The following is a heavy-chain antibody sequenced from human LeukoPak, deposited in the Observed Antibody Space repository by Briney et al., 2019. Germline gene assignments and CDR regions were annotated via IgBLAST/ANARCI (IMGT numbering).Heavy chain of an antibody. CDR1: GFTFSSYS. CDR2: ISSSSSTI. J-gene: IGHJ3*02. Sequence: GGSLRLSCAASGFTFSSYSMNWVRQAPGKGLEWVSYISSSSSTIYYADSVKGRFTISRDNAKNSLYLQMNSLRDEDTAVYYCARKNGGNSGDAFDIWGQGTMVTVSS. CDR3: ARKNGGNSGDAFDI. D-gene: IGHD4-23*01. V-gene: IGHV3-48*02.